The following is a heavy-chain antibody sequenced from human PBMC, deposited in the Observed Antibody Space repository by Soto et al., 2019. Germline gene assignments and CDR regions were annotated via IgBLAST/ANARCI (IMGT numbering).Heavy chain of an antibody. CDR2: ISAYNGNT. V-gene: IGHV1-18*01. D-gene: IGHD4-17*01. CDR1: GYTFTSYD. Sequence: ASVKVSCKASGYTFTSYDINWVRQATRQGLEWMGWISAYNGNTNYAQKLQGRVTMTTDTSTSTAYMELRSLRSDDTAVYYCARDPQKDYGEDAFDIWGQGTMVTVSS. CDR3: ARDPQKDYGEDAFDI. J-gene: IGHJ3*02.